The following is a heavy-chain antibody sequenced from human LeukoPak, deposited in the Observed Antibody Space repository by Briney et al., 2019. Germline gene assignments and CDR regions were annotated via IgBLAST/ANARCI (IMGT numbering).Heavy chain of an antibody. CDR3: ARGGAPLLFVEYYFDY. CDR1: GGSFSGYY. CDR2: INHSGST. V-gene: IGHV4-34*01. D-gene: IGHD6-6*01. J-gene: IGHJ4*02. Sequence: PSETLSLTCAVYGGSFSGYYWSWIRQPPGKGLEWIGEINHSGSTNYNPSLKSRVTISVDTSKNQFSLKLSSVTAADTAVYSCARGGAPLLFVEYYFDYWGQGTLVTVSS.